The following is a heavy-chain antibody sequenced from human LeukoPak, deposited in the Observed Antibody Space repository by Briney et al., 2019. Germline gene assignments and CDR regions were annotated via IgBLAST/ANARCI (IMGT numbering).Heavy chain of an antibody. CDR2: INPNSGGT. D-gene: IGHD5-12*01. Sequence: GASVKVSCKASGYTFTGYYMHWVRQAPGQGLEWMGWINPNSGGTNYAQKFQGRVTMTRDTSISTAYMELGRLRSDDTAVYYCARDAGVGYDPGFDYWGQGTLVTVSS. CDR1: GYTFTGYY. CDR3: ARDAGVGYDPGFDY. J-gene: IGHJ4*02. V-gene: IGHV1-2*02.